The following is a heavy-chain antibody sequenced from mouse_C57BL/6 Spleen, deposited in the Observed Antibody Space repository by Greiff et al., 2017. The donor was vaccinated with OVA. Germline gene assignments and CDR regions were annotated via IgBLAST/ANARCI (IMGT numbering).Heavy chain of an antibody. Sequence: QVQLQQSGAELVRPGASVTLSCKASGYTFTDYELHWVKQTPVHGLEWIGAIDPETGGTAYNQKFKGKAILTADKSSSTAYMELRSLTSEDSAGYYCSLRWFAYWGQGTLVTVSA. J-gene: IGHJ3*01. V-gene: IGHV1-15*01. CDR2: IDPETGGT. CDR3: SLRWFAY. CDR1: GYTFTDYE. D-gene: IGHD1-1*01.